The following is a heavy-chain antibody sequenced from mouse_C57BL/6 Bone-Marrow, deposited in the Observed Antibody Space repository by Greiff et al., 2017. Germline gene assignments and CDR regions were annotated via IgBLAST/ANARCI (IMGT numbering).Heavy chain of an antibody. CDR1: GYTFTDYY. CDR3: ASPFYGNYWYFDV. Sequence: EVQRVESGPVLVKPGASVKMSCKASGYTFTDYYMNWVKQSHGKSLEWIGVINPYNGGTSYNQKFKGKATLTVDKSSSTAYMELNSLTSEDSAVYYCASPFYGNYWYFDVWGTGTTVTVSS. V-gene: IGHV1-19*01. CDR2: INPYNGGT. J-gene: IGHJ1*03. D-gene: IGHD2-1*01.